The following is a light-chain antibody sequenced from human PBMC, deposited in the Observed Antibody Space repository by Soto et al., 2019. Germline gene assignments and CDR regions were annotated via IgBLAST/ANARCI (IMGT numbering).Light chain of an antibody. V-gene: IGLV2-14*03. CDR2: DVS. CDR1: RRVVGGYNY. CDR3: SSFRRSNSFV. J-gene: IGLJ1*01. Sequence: QSVVTQPASVSGCPGGSVTRCCTGARRVVGGYNYVSWYQQHPGKAPKLMIYDVSHRPSGISNRFSGSKSGNTASLTISGLQVEDEADYFCSSFRRSNSFVFGTGTKVTVL.